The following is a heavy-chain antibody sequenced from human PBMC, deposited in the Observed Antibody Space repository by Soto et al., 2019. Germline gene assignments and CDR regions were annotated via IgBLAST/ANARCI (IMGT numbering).Heavy chain of an antibody. CDR1: GGSIRGRSYY. Sequence: ETLSRSGPVSGGSIRGRSYYWGWIRQPPGRGLEWVGTLFSGSTYSSPSLKSRVSISLDTSKNQVSLKLSSVAAADTAIYYCATTRGIAAGGSFDRWGQGTMVTVS. J-gene: IGHJ5*02. V-gene: IGHV4-39*01. D-gene: IGHD6-13*01. CDR3: ATTRGIAAGGSFDR. CDR2: LFSGST.